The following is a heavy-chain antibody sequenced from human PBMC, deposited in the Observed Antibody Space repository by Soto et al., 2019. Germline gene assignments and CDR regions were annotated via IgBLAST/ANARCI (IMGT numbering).Heavy chain of an antibody. CDR1: GFTFSSYA. Sequence: PGGSLRLSCAASGFTFSSYAMSWVRQAPGKGLEWVSAISGSGGSTYYADSVKGRFTISRDNSKNTLYLQMDSLRVEDTAVYYCANGGIVLTRFDPWGQGTVVTVSS. CDR3: ANGGIVLTRFDP. V-gene: IGHV3-23*01. D-gene: IGHD2-8*01. CDR2: ISGSGGST. J-gene: IGHJ5*02.